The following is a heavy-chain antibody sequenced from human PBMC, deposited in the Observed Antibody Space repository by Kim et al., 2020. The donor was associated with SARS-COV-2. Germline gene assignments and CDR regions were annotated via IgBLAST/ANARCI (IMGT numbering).Heavy chain of an antibody. Sequence: TPSLKGRVTISVDTSKNQFSLKLSSVTAADTAVYYCARGETGQWLNWFDPWGQGTLVTVSS. V-gene: IGHV4-31*02. CDR3: ARGETGQWLNWFDP. D-gene: IGHD6-19*01. J-gene: IGHJ5*02.